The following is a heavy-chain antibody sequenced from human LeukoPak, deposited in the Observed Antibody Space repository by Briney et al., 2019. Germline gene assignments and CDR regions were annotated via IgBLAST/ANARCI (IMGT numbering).Heavy chain of an antibody. Sequence: PGGSLRLSCAASGFTFSSYWMHWVRQAPGKGLVWVSRINSDGSSTSYADSVKGRFTISRDNAKNSLYLQMNSLRAEDTAVYYCARGRGYCSSTSWPGYFDLWGRGTLVTVSS. J-gene: IGHJ2*01. V-gene: IGHV3-74*01. CDR3: ARGRGYCSSTSWPGYFDL. D-gene: IGHD2-2*01. CDR1: GFTFSSYW. CDR2: INSDGSST.